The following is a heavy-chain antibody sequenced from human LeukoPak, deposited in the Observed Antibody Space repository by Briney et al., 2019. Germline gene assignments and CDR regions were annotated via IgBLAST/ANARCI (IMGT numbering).Heavy chain of an antibody. Sequence: SETLSLTCTVSGGSISRSSYYWGWIRQPPGKGLEWIGSIYYSGSTYYNPSLKSRVTISVDTSKNQFPLKLSSVTAADTAVYYCARATKQCFDPWGQGTLVTVPS. V-gene: IGHV4-39*06. CDR1: GGSISRSSYY. CDR2: IYYSGST. D-gene: IGHD6-19*01. CDR3: ARATKQCFDP. J-gene: IGHJ5*02.